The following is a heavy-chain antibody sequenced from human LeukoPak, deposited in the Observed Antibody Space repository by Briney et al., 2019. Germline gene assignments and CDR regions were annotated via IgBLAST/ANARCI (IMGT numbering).Heavy chain of an antibody. CDR3: AKDIQLSA. CDR1: GFTFITYG. D-gene: IGHD5-24*01. Sequence: GGSLRLSCAASGFTFITYGMTWVRQAPGKGLEWVSLIASSGRNTYYTDSVRGRFTISRDNSKKTLSLQMNSLRVEDTAIYYCAKDIQLSAWGLGTMVTVSS. V-gene: IGHV3-23*01. J-gene: IGHJ3*01. CDR2: IASSGRNT.